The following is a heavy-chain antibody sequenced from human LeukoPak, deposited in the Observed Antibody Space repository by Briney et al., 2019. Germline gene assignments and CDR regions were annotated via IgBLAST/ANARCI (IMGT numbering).Heavy chain of an antibody. V-gene: IGHV3-33*01. D-gene: IGHD6-13*01. CDR1: GFTFSSYG. J-gene: IGHJ6*02. CDR3: ARDEGAAAGTDYGMDV. CDR2: IWYDGSNK. Sequence: GRSLRLSCAASGFTFSSYGMHWVRQAPGKGLEWVAFIWYDGSNKYYADSVKGRFTISRDNSKNTVYVQMNSLSAEDTAVYYCARDEGAAAGTDYGMDVWGQGTTVTVSS.